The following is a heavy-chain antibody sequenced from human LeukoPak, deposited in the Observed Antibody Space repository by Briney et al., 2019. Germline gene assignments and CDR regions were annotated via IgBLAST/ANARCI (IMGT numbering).Heavy chain of an antibody. Sequence: GGSLRLSCAASGFTFSSYGIHWVRQAPGKGLEWVAVISYDGSNKFYADSVKGRFTISRDNSKNTLYLQMNSLRAEDTAVYYCTRGCTGTDCFLGYWGQGTLVTVSS. D-gene: IGHD2-21*02. J-gene: IGHJ4*02. CDR1: GFTFSSYG. V-gene: IGHV3-30*03. CDR2: ISYDGSNK. CDR3: TRGCTGTDCFLGY.